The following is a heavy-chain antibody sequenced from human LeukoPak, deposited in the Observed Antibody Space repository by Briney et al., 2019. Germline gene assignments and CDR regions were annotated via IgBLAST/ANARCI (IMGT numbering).Heavy chain of an antibody. D-gene: IGHD6-13*01. CDR3: ARDRESSSWPYYYYYYYMDV. CDR2: INWNGGST. J-gene: IGHJ6*03. V-gene: IGHV3-20*04. CDR1: GFTFDDYG. Sequence: PGGSLRLSCAASGFTFDDYGMSWVRQAPGKGLEWVSGINWNGGSTGYADSVKGRFTISRDNAKNSLYLQMNSLRAEDTAVYYCARDRESSSWPYYYYYYYMDVWGKGTTVTVSS.